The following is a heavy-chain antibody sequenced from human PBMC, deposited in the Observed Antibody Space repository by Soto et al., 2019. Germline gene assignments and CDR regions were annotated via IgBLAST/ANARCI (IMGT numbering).Heavy chain of an antibody. J-gene: IGHJ3*01. CDR2: VSSSGSYK. D-gene: IGHD3-10*01. V-gene: IGHV3-21*01. CDR1: GLTFSSQT. Sequence: GGSLRLSCAVSGLTFSSQTMNWVRQAPGKGLEWVSSVSSSGSYKYYADSVKGRFTISRDNAKNSLYLQMNSLRAEDTAVYFCASPRGLDDAFDFWGQGTMVTVSS. CDR3: ASPRGLDDAFDF.